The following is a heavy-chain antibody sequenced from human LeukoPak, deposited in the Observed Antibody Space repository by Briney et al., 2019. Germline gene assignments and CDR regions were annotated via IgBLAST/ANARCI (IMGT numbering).Heavy chain of an antibody. V-gene: IGHV4-34*01. CDR2: INHSGST. CDR1: GGSFSGYY. Sequence: SETLSLTCAVYGGSFSGYYWSWIRQPPGKGREWIGEINHSGSTNYNPSLKSRVTISVDTSKNQFSLKLSSVTAADTAVYYCARGGGSYYADYWGQGTLVTVSS. D-gene: IGHD1-26*01. CDR3: ARGGGSYYADY. J-gene: IGHJ4*02.